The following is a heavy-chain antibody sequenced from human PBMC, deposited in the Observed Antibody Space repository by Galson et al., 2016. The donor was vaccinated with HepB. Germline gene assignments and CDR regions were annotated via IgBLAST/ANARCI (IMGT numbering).Heavy chain of an antibody. Sequence: SETLSLTCTVSGASVTSFYWSWIRQPPGKGLEWLGYIFYSGSTKYNPSLKRRVTISVDTSKNEFSLQLNSVTAADTAVYFCARYTHYYGSGSFDYWGQGTLITVSS. D-gene: IGHD3-10*01. CDR2: IFYSGST. V-gene: IGHV4-59*02. CDR1: GASVTSFY. CDR3: ARYTHYYGSGSFDY. J-gene: IGHJ4*02.